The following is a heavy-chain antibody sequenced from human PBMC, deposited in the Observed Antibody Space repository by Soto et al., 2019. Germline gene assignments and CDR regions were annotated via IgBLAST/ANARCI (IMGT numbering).Heavy chain of an antibody. CDR1: GYTFTSYG. J-gene: IGHJ3*02. CDR2: ISAYNGNT. Sequence: QVQQVQSGAEVKKPGASVKVSCKASGYTFTSYGISWVRQAPGQGLEWMGWISAYNGNTNYAQKLQGRVTMTTDTSTSTAYMELRSLRSDDTAVYYCARAWYYYDSSGYYLPRSDAFDIWGQGTMVTVSS. D-gene: IGHD3-22*01. V-gene: IGHV1-18*01. CDR3: ARAWYYYDSSGYYLPRSDAFDI.